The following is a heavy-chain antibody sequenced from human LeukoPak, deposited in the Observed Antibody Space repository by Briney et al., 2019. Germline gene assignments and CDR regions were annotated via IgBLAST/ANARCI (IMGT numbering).Heavy chain of an antibody. V-gene: IGHV1-18*01. Sequence: ASVKVSCKASGYTFTSYGISWVRQAPGQGLEWMGWISAYNGNTNYAQKLQGRVTMTTDTSTSTAYMELRGLRSDDTAVYYCAKDLYSSLSGSEVFDIWGQGTRVTV. D-gene: IGHD3-10*01. CDR3: AKDLYSSLSGSEVFDI. J-gene: IGHJ3*02. CDR2: ISAYNGNT. CDR1: GYTFTSYG.